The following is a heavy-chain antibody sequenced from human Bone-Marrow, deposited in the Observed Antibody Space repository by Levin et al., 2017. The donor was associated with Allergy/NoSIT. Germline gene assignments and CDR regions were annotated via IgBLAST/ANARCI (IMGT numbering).Heavy chain of an antibody. D-gene: IGHD2-21*02. J-gene: IGHJ3*02. CDR3: ARDLGVVVTATEENAFDI. Sequence: GESLKISCAASGFTFSSYSMNWVRQAPGKGLEWVSSISSSSSYIYYADSVKGRFTISRDNAKNSLYLQMNSLRAEDTAVYYCARDLGVVVTATEENAFDIWGQGTMVTVSS. CDR1: GFTFSSYS. V-gene: IGHV3-21*01. CDR2: ISSSSSYI.